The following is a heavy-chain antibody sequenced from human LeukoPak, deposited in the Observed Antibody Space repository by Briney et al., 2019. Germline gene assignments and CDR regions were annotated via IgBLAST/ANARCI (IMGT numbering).Heavy chain of an antibody. CDR3: ARSWGNLYYFDY. V-gene: IGHV4-38-2*01. CDR2: ILHSGDI. CDR1: GFSINTNYY. Sequence: SETLSLTCSVSGFSINTNYYWGWVRQPPGRGLEWIGTILHSGDIFDNPSLRSRVTMSVDTSKNQFMLKLTSVTAADTAVYYCARSWGNLYYFDYWGQGALVTVSS. J-gene: IGHJ4*02. D-gene: IGHD3-16*01.